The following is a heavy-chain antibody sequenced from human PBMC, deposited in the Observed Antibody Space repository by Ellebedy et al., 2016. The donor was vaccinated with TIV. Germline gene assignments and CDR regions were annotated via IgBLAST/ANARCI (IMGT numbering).Heavy chain of an antibody. CDR2: IWYDGSNK. V-gene: IGHV3-33*01. D-gene: IGHD1-7*01. Sequence: GGSLRLSXAASGFTFSNYGIHWVRQAPGKGLEWVAVIWYDGSNKYYADSVKGRFTISRDNYKNTVYLQMNSLRAEDTAVYYCAREKVSDWNYRGLYWYFDLWGRGTLVTVSS. CDR1: GFTFSNYG. J-gene: IGHJ2*01. CDR3: AREKVSDWNYRGLYWYFDL.